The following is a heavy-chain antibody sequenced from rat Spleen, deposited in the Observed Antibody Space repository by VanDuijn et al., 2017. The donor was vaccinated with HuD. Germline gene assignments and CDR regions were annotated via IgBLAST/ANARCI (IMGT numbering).Heavy chain of an antibody. D-gene: IGHD1-12*02. CDR1: GFTVSDYY. CDR3: ATDGYYDGTYYAVYVMDA. Sequence: EVQLVESGGGFVQPGRSLKLSCAASGFTVSDYYMAWVRQAPTRGLEWVASISPTGGRTNYRDSVKGRFTISRNNAENTLYLQMDSLRSEDSATYYCATDGYYDGTYYAVYVMDAWGQGASVTVSS. CDR2: ISPTGGRT. J-gene: IGHJ4*01. V-gene: IGHV5-19*01.